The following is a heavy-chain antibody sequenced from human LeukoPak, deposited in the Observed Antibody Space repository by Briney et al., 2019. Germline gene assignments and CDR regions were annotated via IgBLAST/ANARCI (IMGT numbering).Heavy chain of an antibody. CDR2: IYYSGTT. D-gene: IGHD3-10*01. CDR3: ASYGSGSYRASDY. CDR1: GFTFSSYW. Sequence: PGGSLRLSCAASGFTFSSYWMSWVRQAPGKGLEWIGSIYYSGTTFYNPSLKSRVTISVDTSRNQFSLKLSSVTAADTAVYYCASYGSGSYRASDYWGQGTLVTVSS. V-gene: IGHV4-59*05. J-gene: IGHJ4*02.